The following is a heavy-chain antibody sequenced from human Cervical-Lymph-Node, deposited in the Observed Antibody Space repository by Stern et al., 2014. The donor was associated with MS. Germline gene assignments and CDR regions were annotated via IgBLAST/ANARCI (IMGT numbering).Heavy chain of an antibody. V-gene: IGHV4-59*01. D-gene: IGHD5-12*01. J-gene: IGHJ4*02. Sequence: QVQLVESGPGLVQPSETLSLTCTVSGGSISTYYWTWIRQPPGKGLEWIGYNSQTGSASYNPSLNSRVSISVDTSKRQFSLNLRSVTAADTAVYYCARVAYSGYDSRGAFDSWGQGTLVTVSS. CDR3: ARVAYSGYDSRGAFDS. CDR1: GGSISTYY. CDR2: NSQTGSA.